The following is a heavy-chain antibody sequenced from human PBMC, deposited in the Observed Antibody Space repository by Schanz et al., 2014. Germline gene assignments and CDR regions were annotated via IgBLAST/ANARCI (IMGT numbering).Heavy chain of an antibody. Sequence: EVQLLESGGALVQPGGSLRLSCSASGFTFSTYAMSWIRQAPGKGLEWVSHISGSSIHKNYADSVKGRFSISRDNAKNLLYLQMNGLRAEDTAVYFCARDLSSLIQGDVWGKGTTVTVSS. V-gene: IGHV3-48*01. CDR1: GFTFSTYA. D-gene: IGHD2-2*01. CDR3: ARDLSSLIQGDV. J-gene: IGHJ6*04. CDR2: ISGSSIHK.